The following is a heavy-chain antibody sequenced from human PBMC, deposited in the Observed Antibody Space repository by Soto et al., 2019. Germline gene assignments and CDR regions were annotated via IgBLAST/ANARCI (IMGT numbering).Heavy chain of an antibody. D-gene: IGHD1-26*01. CDR2: ISGSGSGTST. J-gene: IGHJ2*01. CDR1: GFTFSSYA. CDR3: AKDTVGAPVFWYFDL. V-gene: IGHV3-23*01. Sequence: GSLRLSCAASGFTFSSYAMSWVRQAPGKGLEWVSAISGSGSGTSTYYADSVKGRFTISRDNSKNTLYLQMHSLRAEDTALYYCAKDTVGAPVFWYFDLWGRGTLVTVSS.